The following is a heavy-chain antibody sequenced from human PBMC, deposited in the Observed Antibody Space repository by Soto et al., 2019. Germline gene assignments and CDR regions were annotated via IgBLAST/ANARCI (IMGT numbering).Heavy chain of an antibody. V-gene: IGHV3-48*02. CDR1: GFIFWTSG. Sequence: GGSLRLSLAASGFIFWTSGMTWLRQAPGKGLEWISYISSTGGSKFYADSVRGRFTISRDNXKNSLYLQMSSLRDEDTAVYYCARETFLPCVAATWFGLWGQGVPVTVSS. D-gene: IGHD2-15*01. CDR2: ISSTGGSK. CDR3: ARETFLPCVAATWFGL. J-gene: IGHJ5*02.